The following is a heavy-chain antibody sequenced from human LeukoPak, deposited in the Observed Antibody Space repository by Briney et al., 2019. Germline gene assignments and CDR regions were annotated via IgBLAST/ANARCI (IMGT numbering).Heavy chain of an antibody. CDR1: GYTFTSYD. V-gene: IGHV1-8*03. CDR2: MNPNSGNT. CDR3: ARGGTEDYDSSGYYFYYYYYMDV. D-gene: IGHD3-22*01. Sequence: ASVKVSCEASGYTFTSYDINWVRQATGQGLEWMGWMNPNSGNTGYAQKFQGRVTITRNTSISTAYMELSSLRSEDTAVYYCARGGTEDYDSSGYYFYYYYYMDVWGKGTTVTVSS. J-gene: IGHJ6*03.